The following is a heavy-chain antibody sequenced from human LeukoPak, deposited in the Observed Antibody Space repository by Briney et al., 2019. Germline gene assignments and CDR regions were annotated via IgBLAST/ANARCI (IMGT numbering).Heavy chain of an antibody. D-gene: IGHD5-12*01. CDR2: INPNTGDT. J-gene: IGHJ4*02. CDR3: ARGSIRSGYDYDY. Sequence: ASVKVSCKASGYTFTGYHMHWVRQAPGQGLEWMGWINPNTGDTNYAQKFQGRVTMTRDTSISAAYMELSRLRSDDTAVYYCARGSIRSGYDYDYWGQGTLVTVSS. CDR1: GYTFTGYH. V-gene: IGHV1-2*02.